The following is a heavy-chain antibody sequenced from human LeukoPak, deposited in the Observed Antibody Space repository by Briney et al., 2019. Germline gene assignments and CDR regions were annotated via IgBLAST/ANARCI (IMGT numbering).Heavy chain of an antibody. CDR2: ISRGSSTI. CDR1: GFTLSSYS. J-gene: IGHJ4*02. D-gene: IGHD5-18*01. CDR3: ANSREYSYGFDY. V-gene: IGHV3-48*01. Sequence: PGGSLRLSCAASGFTLSSYSMNWVSQAPGKGLEWLSYISRGSSTIYYAGSVKGRFTISRDNAKSSLYLQMNSLRAEDTAVYYCANSREYSYGFDYWGQGTLVTVSS.